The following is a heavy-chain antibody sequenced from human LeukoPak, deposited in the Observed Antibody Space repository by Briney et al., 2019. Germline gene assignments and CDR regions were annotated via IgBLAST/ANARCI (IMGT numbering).Heavy chain of an antibody. CDR1: GYTFTSYD. CDR3: ARGGYYYGSGSYSTPFDY. V-gene: IGHV1-8*01. CDR2: MNPNSGNT. J-gene: IGHJ4*02. D-gene: IGHD3-10*01. Sequence: ASVKVSCKASGYTFTSYDINWVRQATGQGLEWMGWMNPNSGNTGYAQKFQGRVTMTRNTSISTAYVELSSLRSEDTAVYYCARGGYYYGSGSYSTPFDYWGQGTLVTVSS.